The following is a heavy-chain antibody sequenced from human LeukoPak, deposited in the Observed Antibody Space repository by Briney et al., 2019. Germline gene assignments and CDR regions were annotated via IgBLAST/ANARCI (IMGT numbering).Heavy chain of an antibody. CDR1: GYTFTGYY. D-gene: IGHD3-3*01. Sequence: ASVKVSCKASGYTFTGYYMHWVRQAPGQGLEWMGWINPNSGGTNYAQKFQGRVTMTRDTSISTAYMELSRLRSDDTAVYFCASGFWSGYWFTHDYWGQGTLVTVSS. CDR3: ASGFWSGYWFTHDY. V-gene: IGHV1-2*02. CDR2: INPNSGGT. J-gene: IGHJ4*02.